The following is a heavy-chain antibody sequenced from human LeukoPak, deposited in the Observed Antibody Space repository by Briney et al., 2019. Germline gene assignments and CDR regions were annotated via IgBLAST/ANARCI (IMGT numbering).Heavy chain of an antibody. CDR1: GGTFSSYA. CDR3: AREYSGSYGFDY. CDR2: IIPIFSTA. V-gene: IGHV1-69*06. Sequence: GASVKVSCKASGGTFSSYAISWVRQAPGQGLEWMGGIIPIFSTANYAQKFQGRVTITADKSTSTAYMELSSLRSEDTAVYYCAREYSGSYGFDYWGQGTLVTVSS. D-gene: IGHD1-26*01. J-gene: IGHJ4*02.